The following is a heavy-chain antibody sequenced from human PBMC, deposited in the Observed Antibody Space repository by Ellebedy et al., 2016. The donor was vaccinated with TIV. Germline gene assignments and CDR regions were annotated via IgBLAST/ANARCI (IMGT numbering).Heavy chain of an antibody. V-gene: IGHV4-39*01. Sequence: SETLSLXCSVSGGSISSSISFWGWIRQPPGKGLEWIGSIYYSGSTYFNPSLKSRVTISVDTSKNQFSLKLSSVTAADTAVYYCARSPDYYDSSGYSPPNWFDPWGQGTLVTASS. D-gene: IGHD3-22*01. CDR1: GGSISSSISF. CDR2: IYYSGST. J-gene: IGHJ5*02. CDR3: ARSPDYYDSSGYSPPNWFDP.